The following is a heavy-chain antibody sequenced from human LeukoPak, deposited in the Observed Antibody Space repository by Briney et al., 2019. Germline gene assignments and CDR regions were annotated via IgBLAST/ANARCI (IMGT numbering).Heavy chain of an antibody. CDR1: DDSITIYY. CDR3: ARGPSITMVRGGQWYYYMDV. D-gene: IGHD3-10*01. Sequence: ASETLSLTCTVSDDSITIYYWSWIRQPPGKGLEWIGYIDHTGITNYNPSLNSRVTISRDTSKNHFSLELSSATAEDTAVYYCARGPSITMVRGGQWYYYMDVWGKGTTVTISS. J-gene: IGHJ6*03. CDR2: IDHTGIT. V-gene: IGHV4-59*01.